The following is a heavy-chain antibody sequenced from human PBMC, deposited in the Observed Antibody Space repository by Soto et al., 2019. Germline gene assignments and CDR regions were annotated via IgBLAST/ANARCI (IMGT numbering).Heavy chain of an antibody. CDR1: GYTFTCYY. CDR3: ARAGIDCGSSGSYY. D-gene: IGHD3-22*01. J-gene: IGHJ4*02. CDR2: INPSGGST. Sequence: ASVNVPCKASGYTFTCYYMHWVRQAPGQGLEWMGIINPSGGSTSYAKKFQGRVTMTRDTSTSTVYMELSSLRSEDTAVYYRARAGIDCGSSGSYYWGQGRLVNV. V-gene: IGHV1-46*01.